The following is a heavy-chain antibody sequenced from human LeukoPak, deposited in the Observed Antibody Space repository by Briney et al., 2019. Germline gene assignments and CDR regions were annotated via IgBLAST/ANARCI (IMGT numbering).Heavy chain of an antibody. CDR3: AKVPIDDFWSGYYFDY. D-gene: IGHD3-3*01. CDR2: ISAYNGNT. J-gene: IGHJ4*02. Sequence: ASVKVSCKASGYTFTSYGISWVRQAPGQGLEWMGWISAYNGNTNYAQKLQGRVTMTTDTSTSTAYMELRSLRSDDTAVYYCAKVPIDDFWSGYYFDYWGQGTLVTVSS. CDR1: GYTFTSYG. V-gene: IGHV1-18*01.